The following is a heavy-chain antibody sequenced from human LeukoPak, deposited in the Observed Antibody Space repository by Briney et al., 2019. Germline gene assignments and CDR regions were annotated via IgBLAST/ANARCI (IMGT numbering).Heavy chain of an antibody. V-gene: IGHV3-30*18. D-gene: IGHD6-19*01. J-gene: IGHJ4*02. CDR3: AKDKGSSGPYYFDY. CDR2: ISYDGSNK. CDR1: GFTFSSYG. Sequence: PGGSLRISCAASGFTFSSYGMHWVRQAPGKGLEWVAVISYDGSNKYYADSVKGRFTISRDNSKNTLYLQMNSLRAEDTAVYYCAKDKGSSGPYYFDYWGQGTLVTVSS.